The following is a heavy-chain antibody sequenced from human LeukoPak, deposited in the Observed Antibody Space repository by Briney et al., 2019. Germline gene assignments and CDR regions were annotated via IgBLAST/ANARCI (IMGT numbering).Heavy chain of an antibody. Sequence: GGSLRLSCAASGFTFSSYYMSWVRQAPGKGLEWVSAISDSGGSTNYADSVKGRFTISRDNSKNTLYLQMNSLRAEDTAVYYCAKNRKTPGVAAAGSWFDPWGQGTLVSVSS. D-gene: IGHD6-13*01. CDR2: ISDSGGST. CDR1: GFTFSSYY. J-gene: IGHJ5*02. V-gene: IGHV3-23*01. CDR3: AKNRKTPGVAAAGSWFDP.